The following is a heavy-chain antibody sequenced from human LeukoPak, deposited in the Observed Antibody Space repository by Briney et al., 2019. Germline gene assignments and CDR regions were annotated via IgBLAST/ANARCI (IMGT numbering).Heavy chain of an antibody. J-gene: IGHJ6*03. D-gene: IGHD1-26*01. CDR1: GFTFSSYN. Sequence: GGSLRLSCAVSGFTFSSYNMNWVRQAPGKGLEWVSSITSSSRYIYYADSVKGRFTISRDNAKSSLYLQMNSLRAEDTAVYYCARDPYSGSYGDYYYYYMDVWGKGTTVTISS. CDR3: ARDPYSGSYGDYYYYYMDV. V-gene: IGHV3-21*01. CDR2: ITSSSRYI.